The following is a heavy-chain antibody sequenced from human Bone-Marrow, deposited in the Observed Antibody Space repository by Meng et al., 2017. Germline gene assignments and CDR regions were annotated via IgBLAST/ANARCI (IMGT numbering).Heavy chain of an antibody. V-gene: IGHV4-34*01. D-gene: IGHD2/OR15-2a*01. CDR2: INHSGSP. CDR1: GGSFSGYY. J-gene: IGHJ4*02. CDR3: ARGQLILRN. Sequence: QVELLPWGEGLLTPSATLSLTCADYGGSFSGYYRSWIYWSWIRQPPGKGLGWIEEINHSGSPDYNTSLKSRVTISVDTSKNQFSLKLSSVTAADTAVYYCARGQLILRNWGQGTLVTVSS.